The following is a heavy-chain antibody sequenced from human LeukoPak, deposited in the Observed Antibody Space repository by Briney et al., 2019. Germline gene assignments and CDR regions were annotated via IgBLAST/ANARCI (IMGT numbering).Heavy chain of an antibody. V-gene: IGHV1-18*01. D-gene: IGHD5-12*01. Sequence: GASVKVSCKASGYTFTSYGISWVRQAPGQGLEWMGWISAYNGNTNYAQKLQGRVTMTTDTSTSTAYMELRSLRSDDTAVYYWAKGRSGYDATPVDYWGQGTLVTVSS. CDR1: GYTFTSYG. J-gene: IGHJ4*02. CDR2: ISAYNGNT. CDR3: AKGRSGYDATPVDY.